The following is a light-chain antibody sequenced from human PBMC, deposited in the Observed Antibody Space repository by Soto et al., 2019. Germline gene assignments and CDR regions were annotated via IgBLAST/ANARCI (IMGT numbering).Light chain of an antibody. CDR2: GES. CDR1: QSVSSSY. CDR3: QQYGSAPPYT. V-gene: IGKV3-20*01. J-gene: IGKJ2*01. Sequence: EIVLTQSPGTLSLSPGERATLSCRASQSVSSSYLAWYQQKPGQAPRLLIYGESSRATGIPDRFSGSGSGTHFHLNISKLEPEDFAVYYCQQYGSAPPYTFGQGTKLEIK.